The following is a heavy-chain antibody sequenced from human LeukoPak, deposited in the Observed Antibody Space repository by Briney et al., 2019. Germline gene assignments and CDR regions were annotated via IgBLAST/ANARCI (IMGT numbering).Heavy chain of an antibody. CDR3: AKWGPYCVGDYCPALDS. CDR1: RFTFSNYW. D-gene: IGHD2-21*02. J-gene: IGHJ4*02. V-gene: IGHV3-7*01. CDR2: INQDGSKK. Sequence: GGSLRLSCVASRFTFSNYWRSWVRQAPGKGLEWVANINQDGSKKRYADSMKGRFTISRDNAKESLYLQLNSLRAEDTAVYYCAKWGPYCVGDYCPALDSWGPGTLVTVSS.